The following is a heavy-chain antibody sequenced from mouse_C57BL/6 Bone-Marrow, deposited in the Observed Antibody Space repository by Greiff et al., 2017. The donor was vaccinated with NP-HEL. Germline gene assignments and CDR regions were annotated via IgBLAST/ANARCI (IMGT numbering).Heavy chain of an antibody. CDR3: AGGNSWFAY. Sequence: QVHVKQPGAELVKPGASVKMSCKASGYTFTSYWITWVKQRPGQGLEWIGDIYPGSGSTNYNEKFKSKATLTVDTSSSTAYMQLSSLTSEDSAVYYCAGGNSWFAYWGQGTLVTVSA. D-gene: IGHD1-1*02. CDR1: GYTFTSYW. J-gene: IGHJ3*01. V-gene: IGHV1-55*01. CDR2: IYPGSGST.